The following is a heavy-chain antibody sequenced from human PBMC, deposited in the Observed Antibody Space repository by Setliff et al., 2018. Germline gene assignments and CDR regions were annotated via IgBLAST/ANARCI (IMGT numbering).Heavy chain of an antibody. CDR3: ARDAAFGGSSWYYYGMDV. CDR2: IYHSGST. D-gene: IGHD6-13*01. J-gene: IGHJ6*02. Sequence: SETLSLTCAVSGYSISSGYYWGWIRQPPGKGLEWIGSIYHSGSTYYNPSLKSRVTISVDTSKNQFSLKLSSATAADTAVYYCARDAAFGGSSWYYYGMDVWGQGTKVTVSS. CDR1: GYSISSGYY. V-gene: IGHV4-38-2*02.